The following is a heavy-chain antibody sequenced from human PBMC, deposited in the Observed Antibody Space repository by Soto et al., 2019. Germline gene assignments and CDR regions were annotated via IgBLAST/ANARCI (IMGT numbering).Heavy chain of an antibody. Sequence: RLSCAASGFTFSSYSMNWVRQAPGKGLEWVSYISSSSSTIYYADSVKGRFTISRDNAKNSLYLQMNSLRDEDTAVYYCARDMDTITMIVVSDAFDIWGQGTMVTVSS. CDR3: ARDMDTITMIVVSDAFDI. J-gene: IGHJ3*02. CDR2: ISSSSSTI. CDR1: GFTFSSYS. D-gene: IGHD3-22*01. V-gene: IGHV3-48*02.